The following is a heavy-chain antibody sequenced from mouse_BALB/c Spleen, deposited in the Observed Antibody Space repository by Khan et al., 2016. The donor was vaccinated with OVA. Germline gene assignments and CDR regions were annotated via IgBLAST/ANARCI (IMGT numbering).Heavy chain of an antibody. V-gene: IGHV3-8*02. Sequence: EVQLQESGPSLVKPSQPLSLTCSVTGDSITSGYWNWIRKFPGNKLEYMGYMIYSGHTYYNPSLTSRISITRHSSKNPYYMHFNSVTTEDTATYFSARAEYRYAFVYGGQGTLVSVSA. CDR2: MIYSGHT. J-gene: IGHJ3*01. CDR3: ARAEYRYAFVY. CDR1: GDSITSGY. D-gene: IGHD2-14*01.